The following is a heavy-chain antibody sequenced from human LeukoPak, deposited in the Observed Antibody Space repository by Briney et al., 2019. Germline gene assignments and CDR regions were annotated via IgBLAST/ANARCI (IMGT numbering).Heavy chain of an antibody. CDR2: IIPIFGTA. CDR3: ARGDLWFGESDYNKLLTLMDV. Sequence: GASVKVSCKASGGTFSSYAISWVRQAPGQGLEWMGGIIPIFGTANYAQKFQGRVTITADESTSTAYMELSSLRSEDTAVYYCARGDLWFGESDYNKLLTLMDVWGKGTTVTVSS. V-gene: IGHV1-69*13. D-gene: IGHD3-10*01. CDR1: GGTFSSYA. J-gene: IGHJ6*03.